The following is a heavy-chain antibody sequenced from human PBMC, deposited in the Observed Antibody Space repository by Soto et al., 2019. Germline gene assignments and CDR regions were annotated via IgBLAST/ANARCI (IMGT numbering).Heavy chain of an antibody. CDR1: GFTFSSFA. Sequence: VGSLRLSCAASGFTFSSFALSWVRQAPGKGLEWVSAISGSGDGIDYADSVKGQFTISRDNSKNTLYLQMNSLRAGDTAVYYCAGPGYSSQDYWGQGTLVTVSS. D-gene: IGHD5-18*01. J-gene: IGHJ4*02. V-gene: IGHV3-23*01. CDR2: ISGSGDGI. CDR3: AGPGYSSQDY.